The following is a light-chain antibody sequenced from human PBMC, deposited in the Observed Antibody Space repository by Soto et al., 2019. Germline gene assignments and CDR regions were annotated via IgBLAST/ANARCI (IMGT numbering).Light chain of an antibody. CDR2: DVS. V-gene: IGLV2-11*01. CDR1: SSDVGGYNY. CDR3: CSYAGSYVV. Sequence: QSALTQPRSVSGSPGQSVTISCTGTSSDVGGYNYVSWYQQHPGKAPKLMIYDVSKRPAGVPDLFSGSKSGNTASLTISGREAEDEADYYGCSYAGSYVVFGGGTQLTVL. J-gene: IGLJ2*01.